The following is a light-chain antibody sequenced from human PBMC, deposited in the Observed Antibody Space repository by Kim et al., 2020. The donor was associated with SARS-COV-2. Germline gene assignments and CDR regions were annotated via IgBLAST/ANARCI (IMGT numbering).Light chain of an antibody. CDR2: AAS. J-gene: IGKJ5*01. CDR1: QSISNY. V-gene: IGKV1-9*01. Sequence: DIQLTQSPSSLSASVGDRVTITCRASQSISNYLAWYQQKPGKAPKLLIYAASNLQSGVPSRFSGSGSGTDYTLTISSLQPEDFATYFSQQLNSYRRTFVQGTRQEIK. CDR3: QQLNSYRRT.